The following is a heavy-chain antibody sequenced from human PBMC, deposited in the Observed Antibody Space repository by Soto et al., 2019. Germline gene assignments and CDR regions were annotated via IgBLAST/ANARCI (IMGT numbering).Heavy chain of an antibody. CDR3: VRDPLNYYDSTGLIT. Sequence: PSETLSLTCTVSGGSIISYYWSWIRQPPGKGLEWIGYIYYSGSTNYNPSLKSRVTISVDTSKNQFSLKLRSVAAADTAVYYCVRDPLNYYDSTGLITWGKGTLVTVSS. J-gene: IGHJ5*02. D-gene: IGHD3-22*01. V-gene: IGHV4-59*12. CDR2: IYYSGST. CDR1: GGSIISYY.